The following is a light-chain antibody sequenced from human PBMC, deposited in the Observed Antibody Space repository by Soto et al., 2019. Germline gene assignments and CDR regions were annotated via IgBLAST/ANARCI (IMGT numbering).Light chain of an antibody. CDR2: DAS. V-gene: IGKV3-11*01. CDR3: QHRNNWQWT. CDR1: QSVSTY. Sequence: EVVLTQSPATLSLSPVERATLSCRASQSVSTYLAWYQQKPGQPPRLLIYDASNRATGIPPRFSGSGSGTDFTLTISGLEPEDFAVYYCQHRNNWQWTFGQGTKVDIK. J-gene: IGKJ1*01.